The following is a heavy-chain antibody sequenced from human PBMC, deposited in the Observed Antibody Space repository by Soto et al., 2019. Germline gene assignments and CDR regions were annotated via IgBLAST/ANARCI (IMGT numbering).Heavy chain of an antibody. CDR1: GGTFSSYA. V-gene: IGHV1-69*01. CDR3: ARDQRPGYSSSSIYYYYGMDV. CDR2: IIPIFGTA. Sequence: QVQLVQSGAEVKKPGSSVKVSCKASGGTFSSYAISWVRQAPGQGRAWRGGIIPIFGTANYAQTFHGRVTITADESTSTAYMERSSLRSEDTAVYYCARDQRPGYSSSSIYYYYGMDVWGKGTTVTVAS. J-gene: IGHJ6*04. D-gene: IGHD6-13*01.